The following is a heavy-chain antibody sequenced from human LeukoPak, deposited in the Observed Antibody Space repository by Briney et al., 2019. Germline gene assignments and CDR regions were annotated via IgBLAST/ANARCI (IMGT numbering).Heavy chain of an antibody. CDR3: ARGNSVSYYYYGLDV. CDR1: GFTFSTYA. J-gene: IGHJ6*02. D-gene: IGHD5/OR15-5a*01. CDR2: IAFDGSKK. V-gene: IGHV3-30*04. Sequence: GRPLRLSCAASGFTFSTYAMHWVRQAPGKGLEWVSVIAFDGSKKYYADSVTGRFTISRDNSKNTLYLQMNSLRPEDTAVYYCARGNSVSYYYYGLDVWGQGTTVTVSS.